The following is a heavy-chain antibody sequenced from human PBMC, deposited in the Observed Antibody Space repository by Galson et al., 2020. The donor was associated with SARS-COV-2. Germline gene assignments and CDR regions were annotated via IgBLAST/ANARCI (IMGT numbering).Heavy chain of an antibody. CDR2: TYYRSKWYN. CDR1: GDSVSRNSAA. D-gene: IGHD4-17*01. CDR3: ASDPVGYGNSGGFDY. Sequence: SQTPSLTRAISGDSVSRNSAAWNWISQTPSRGLEWLGRTYYRSKWYNDYAVSVKSRLNINPDTSKNQFSPQLNSVTPEDTAVYYCASDPVGYGNSGGFDYGGQGSLVTVSS. V-gene: IGHV6-1*01. J-gene: IGHJ4*02.